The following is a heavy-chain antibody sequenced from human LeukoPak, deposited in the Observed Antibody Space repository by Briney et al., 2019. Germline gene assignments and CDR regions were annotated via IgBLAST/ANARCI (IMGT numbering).Heavy chain of an antibody. J-gene: IGHJ4*02. CDR3: ALSIAVAGTVTYFDF. V-gene: IGHV5-51*01. D-gene: IGHD6-19*01. CDR1: GYSFTSYW. Sequence: GESLKISCKGSGYSFTSYWIAWVRQMPGKGLEWVGVVYPGDSQTIYSPSFQGHVTISADKSISTVYLQWTSLKASDTAMYYCALSIAVAGTVTYFDFWGQGTLVTVSS. CDR2: VYPGDSQT.